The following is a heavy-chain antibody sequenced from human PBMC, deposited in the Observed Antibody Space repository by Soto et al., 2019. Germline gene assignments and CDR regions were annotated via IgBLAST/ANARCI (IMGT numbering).Heavy chain of an antibody. CDR1: GGTISSYH. CDR3: ARESGDNLHYDAY. J-gene: IGHJ4*02. CDR2: IYTSGNT. Sequence: PSETLSLTGTVSGGTISSYHWSWIRQSAGKGLAWIGRIYTSGNTHYNPSLKSRVTVSIDTSKNQFFLTVNSVTAADSAVYYCARESGDNLHYDAYWGQGTPVTVSS. V-gene: IGHV4-4*07. D-gene: IGHD5-12*01.